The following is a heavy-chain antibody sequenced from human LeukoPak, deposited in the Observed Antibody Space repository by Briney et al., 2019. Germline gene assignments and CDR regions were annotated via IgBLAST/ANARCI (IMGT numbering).Heavy chain of an antibody. CDR3: ARSRQASGLLSS. J-gene: IGHJ5*02. D-gene: IGHD3-10*01. Sequence: SETLSLTCTVSGGSIASGGYSWNWIRQSPGKGLEWIGCIYDRGPAYYNLSLKSRFTISVDRPKNQFFLNVTSLTAADTAVYYCARSRQASGLLSSWGQGTPVVVSS. CDR1: GGSIASGGYS. V-gene: IGHV4-30-2*06. CDR2: IYDRGPA.